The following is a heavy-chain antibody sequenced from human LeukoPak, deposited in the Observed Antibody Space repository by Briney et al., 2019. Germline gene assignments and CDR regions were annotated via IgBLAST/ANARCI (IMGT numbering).Heavy chain of an antibody. CDR3: VRGTGY. CDR1: GLTFSTYV. CDR2: ISSNGDNT. Sequence: GGSLRLSCSVSGLTFSTYVLHWVRQAPGKGLEYVSAISSNGDNTYYADSVKGRFTISRDNSKNTLYLQMSSLRADDTAVYYCVRGTGYWGQGTLVTVSS. V-gene: IGHV3-64D*06. J-gene: IGHJ4*02.